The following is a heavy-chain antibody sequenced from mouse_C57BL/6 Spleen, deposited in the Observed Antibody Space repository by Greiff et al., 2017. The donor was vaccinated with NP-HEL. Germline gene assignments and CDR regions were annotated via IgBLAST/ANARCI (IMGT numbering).Heavy chain of an antibody. J-gene: IGHJ2*01. Sequence: QVQLQQPGAELVKPGASVKLSCKASGYTFTSYWMQWVKQRPGQGLEWIGEIDPSDSYTNYNQKFKGKATLTVDTSSSTAYMQLSSLTSEDSAVYYRAREVTTPYYFDYWGQGTTLTVSS. D-gene: IGHD2-2*01. CDR2: IDPSDSYT. V-gene: IGHV1-50*01. CDR1: GYTFTSYW. CDR3: AREVTTPYYFDY.